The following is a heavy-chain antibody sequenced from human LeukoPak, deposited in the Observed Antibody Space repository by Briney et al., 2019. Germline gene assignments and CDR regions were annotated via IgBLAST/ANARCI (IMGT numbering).Heavy chain of an antibody. J-gene: IGHJ5*02. CDR3: ARRVIGIAVAGIFSPFDP. CDR1: GFTVSGNY. Sequence: GGSLRLSCAASGFTVSGNYMSWVRQAPGKGLEWVSVIYSGGSTYYADSVKGRFTISRDNSKNTLYLQMNNLRAEDTAVYYCARRVIGIAVAGIFSPFDPWGQGTLVTVSS. CDR2: IYSGGST. V-gene: IGHV3-53*01. D-gene: IGHD6-19*01.